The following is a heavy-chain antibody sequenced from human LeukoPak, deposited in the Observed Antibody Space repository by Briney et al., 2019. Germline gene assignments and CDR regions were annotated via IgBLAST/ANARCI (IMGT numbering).Heavy chain of an antibody. CDR3: ARGGRAVASNWFDP. CDR2: IYYSGST. V-gene: IGHV4-59*01. J-gene: IGHJ5*02. Sequence: SETLSLTCTVSGGSISSYYWSWIRQPPGKGLEWLGYIYYSGSTYYNPSLKSRVTISVDTSKNQFSLKLTSVTAADTAVYYCARGGRAVASNWFDPWGQGTLVTVSS. CDR1: GGSISSYY. D-gene: IGHD6-19*01.